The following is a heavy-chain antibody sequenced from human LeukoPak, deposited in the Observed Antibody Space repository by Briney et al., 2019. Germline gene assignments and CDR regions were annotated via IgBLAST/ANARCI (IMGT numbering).Heavy chain of an antibody. CDR2: IYYSGST. V-gene: IGHV4-39*01. Sequence: SETLSLTCTVSGGSISSSSYYWGWIRQPPGKGLEWIGSIYYSGSTYYNPSLKSRVTISVDTSKNQFSLKLSSVTAADTAVYYCASTYYYGSGSYSPADYFDYWGQGTLVTVSS. CDR1: GGSISSSSYY. J-gene: IGHJ4*02. D-gene: IGHD3-10*01. CDR3: ASTYYYGSGSYSPADYFDY.